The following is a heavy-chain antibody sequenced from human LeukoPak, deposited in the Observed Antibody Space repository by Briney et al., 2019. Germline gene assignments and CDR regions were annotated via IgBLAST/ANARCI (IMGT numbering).Heavy chain of an antibody. D-gene: IGHD6-13*01. J-gene: IGHJ4*02. CDR2: ITGSGGTT. V-gene: IGHV3-23*01. Sequence: QTGGSLRLSCAASGFTFSNYAMSWVRQAPGKGLEWVSGITGSGGTTYYADSVKGRFTISRDNSKNTLYAQMNSLRAEDTAVYYCAKDPGLAAAGHYWGQGTLVTVSS. CDR1: GFTFSNYA. CDR3: AKDPGLAAAGHY.